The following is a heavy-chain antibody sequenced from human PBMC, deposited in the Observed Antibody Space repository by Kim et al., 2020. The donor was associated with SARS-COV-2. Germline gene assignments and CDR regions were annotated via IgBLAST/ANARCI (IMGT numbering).Heavy chain of an antibody. Sequence: ASVKVSCKASGYTFTSYGINWVRQAPGQGLEWMGWISAYDCGTNYAQKFQGRVTMATDKSTSTAYMELRSLRSADTAVYYCARPARKQLQYYFDYWGQGTLVTVSS. CDR1: GYTFTSYG. CDR3: ARPARKQLQYYFDY. J-gene: IGHJ4*02. V-gene: IGHV1-18*04. CDR2: ISAYDCGT. D-gene: IGHD1-1*01.